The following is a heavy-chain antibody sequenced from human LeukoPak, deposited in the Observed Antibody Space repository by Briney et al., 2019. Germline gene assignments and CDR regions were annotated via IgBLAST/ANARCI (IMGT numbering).Heavy chain of an antibody. CDR1: GFTFDDYG. D-gene: IGHD2-15*01. Sequence: GGSLRLSCAASGFTFDDYGMSWVRQAPGKGLEWVSGINWDGGSTGYADSVKGRFTISRDNAKNSLYLQMNTLRAEDTALYYCARDLRYCSGGSCAWGQGTLVTVSS. CDR2: INWDGGST. J-gene: IGHJ5*02. V-gene: IGHV3-20*04. CDR3: ARDLRYCSGGSCA.